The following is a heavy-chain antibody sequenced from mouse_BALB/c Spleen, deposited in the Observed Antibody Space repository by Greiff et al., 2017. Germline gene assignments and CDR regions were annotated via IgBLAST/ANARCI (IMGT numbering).Heavy chain of an antibody. V-gene: IGHV1-55*01. CDR1: GYNFTSYW. CDR2: IYPGSGST. J-gene: IGHJ3*01. D-gene: IGHD2-2*01. CDR3: ALIYYGYDSY. Sequence: QVQLKQPGAELVKPGTSVKLSCKASGYNFTSYWINWVKLRPGQGLEWIGDIYPGSGSTNYNEKFKSKATLTVDTSSSTAYMQLSSLASEDSALYYCALIYYGYDSYWGQGTLVTVSA.